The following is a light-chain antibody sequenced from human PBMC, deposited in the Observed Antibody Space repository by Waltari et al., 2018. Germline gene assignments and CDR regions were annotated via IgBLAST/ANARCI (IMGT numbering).Light chain of an antibody. V-gene: IGLV1-51*01. J-gene: IGLJ2*01. CDR3: GTWDSSLSALV. CDR1: SSNLGNTH. CDR2: DNN. Sequence: QSVFTQPPSVSAAPGQTLTIPSSGSSSNLGNTHVSWYQQLPRTAPKLLIYDNNQRPSGIPGRFSGSKSGTSATLGITGHQTGDEADYFCGTWDSSLSALVFGGGTKLTVL.